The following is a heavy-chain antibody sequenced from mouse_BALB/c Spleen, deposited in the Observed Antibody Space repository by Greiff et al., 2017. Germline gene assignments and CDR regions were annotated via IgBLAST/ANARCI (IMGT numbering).Heavy chain of an antibody. CDR2: ILPGSGST. V-gene: IGHV1-9*01. CDR3: ARLGYSLYAMDY. Sequence: QVQLQQSGAELMKPGASVKISCKATGYTFSSYWIEWVKQRPGHGLEWIGEILPGSGSTNYSEKFKGKATFTADTSSNTAYMQLSSLTSEDSAVYYCARLGYSLYAMDYWGQGTSVTVSS. CDR1: GYTFSSYW. D-gene: IGHD2-3*01. J-gene: IGHJ4*01.